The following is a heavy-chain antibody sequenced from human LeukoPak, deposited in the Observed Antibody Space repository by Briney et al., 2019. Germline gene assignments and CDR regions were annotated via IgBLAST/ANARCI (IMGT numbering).Heavy chain of an antibody. Sequence: SETLSLTCTVSGGSISSSSYFWGRIRQAPGKGLEWMASVYYSENTYYNPSLKSRFTISVDTSKNQFSLRLNSVTGADTAVYYCARVSRYGGYTQYFQPWGQGTLVTVSS. CDR2: VYYSENT. CDR3: ARVSRYGGYTQYFQP. D-gene: IGHD4-23*01. J-gene: IGHJ1*01. V-gene: IGHV4-39*07. CDR1: GGSISSSSYF.